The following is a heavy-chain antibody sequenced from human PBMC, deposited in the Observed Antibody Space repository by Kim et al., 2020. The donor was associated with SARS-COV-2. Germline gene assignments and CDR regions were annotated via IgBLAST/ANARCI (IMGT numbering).Heavy chain of an antibody. CDR2: IYSGGST. Sequence: GGSLRLSCAASGFTVSSNYMSWVRQAPGKGLEWVSVIYSGGSTYYADSVKGRFTISRDNSKNTLYLQMNSLRAEDTAVYYCARGKRHYYYYGMDVWGQGTTVTVSS. D-gene: IGHD6-25*01. CDR1: GFTVSSNY. V-gene: IGHV3-66*02. J-gene: IGHJ6*02. CDR3: ARGKRHYYYYGMDV.